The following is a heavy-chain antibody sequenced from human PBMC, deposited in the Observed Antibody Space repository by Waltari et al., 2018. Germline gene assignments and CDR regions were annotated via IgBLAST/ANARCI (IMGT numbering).Heavy chain of an antibody. J-gene: IGHJ5*02. CDR2: VYYSGST. CDR1: GGSISSGDYY. CDR3: ARVDLLSNWFDP. V-gene: IGHV4-30-4*08. D-gene: IGHD2-2*03. Sequence: QVQLQESGPGLVKPSQTLSLTCTVSGGSISSGDYYWSWIRQPPGKGLEGIGYVYYSGSTYYNPSLKSRVTISVDTSKNQFSLKLSSVTAADTAVYYCARVDLLSNWFDPWGQGTLVTVSS.